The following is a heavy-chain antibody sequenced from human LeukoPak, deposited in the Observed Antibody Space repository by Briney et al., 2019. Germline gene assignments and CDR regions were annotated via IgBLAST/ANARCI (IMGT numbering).Heavy chain of an antibody. Sequence: SETLSLTRAVIRGSFSAFCWGWIRQFPGKGLEWIGEINHSGSTIYTPSLKSRVTISVDTSKNQFSLQLTSVTAADTAVYYCARWSGAIHVFDPWGQGALVTVSS. D-gene: IGHD2-21*01. CDR3: ARWSGAIHVFDP. CDR2: INHSGST. V-gene: IGHV4-34*01. CDR1: RGSFSAFC. J-gene: IGHJ5*02.